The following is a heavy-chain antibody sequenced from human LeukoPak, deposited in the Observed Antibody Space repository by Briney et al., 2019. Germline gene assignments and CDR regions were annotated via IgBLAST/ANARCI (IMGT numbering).Heavy chain of an antibody. J-gene: IGHJ4*02. Sequence: SETLSLTCAVYGGSFSGYYWSWIRQPPGKGLEWIGEINHSGSTNYNPSLKSRVTISVDTSKNQFSLRLSSVTAADTAVYYCARGRRLLWFGELWDFDYWGQGTLVTVSS. CDR2: INHSGST. D-gene: IGHD3-10*01. V-gene: IGHV4-34*01. CDR3: ARGRRLLWFGELWDFDY. CDR1: GGSFSGYY.